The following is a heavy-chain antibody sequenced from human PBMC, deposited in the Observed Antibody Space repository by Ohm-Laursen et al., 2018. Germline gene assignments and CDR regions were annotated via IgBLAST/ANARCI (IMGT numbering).Heavy chain of an antibody. V-gene: IGHV4-59*01. Sequence: SETLSLTCNVSGGSISSYYWSWIRQPPGKELEWIGYIYYSGSTNYNPSLNSRVTISVDTSENQFSLKLNSVTAADTAVYYCARSPGRRSRYAFDIWGQGTMVTVSS. J-gene: IGHJ3*02. CDR1: GGSISSYY. CDR2: IYYSGST. D-gene: IGHD1-26*01. CDR3: ARSPGRRSRYAFDI.